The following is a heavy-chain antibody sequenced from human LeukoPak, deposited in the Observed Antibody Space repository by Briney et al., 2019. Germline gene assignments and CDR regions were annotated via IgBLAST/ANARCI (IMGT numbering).Heavy chain of an antibody. J-gene: IGHJ6*03. CDR3: ARVGLGSGSSTGNYYYMDV. CDR1: GSSISSYY. D-gene: IGHD3-10*01. V-gene: IGHV4-59*01. CDR2: IYYSGST. Sequence: SETLSLTCTVSGSSISSYYWSWIRQPPGKGLEWIGYIYYSGSTNYNPSLKSRVTISVDTSTNQVSLKLSSVTAADTAVYYCARVGLGSGSSTGNYYYMDVWGKGTTVTVSS.